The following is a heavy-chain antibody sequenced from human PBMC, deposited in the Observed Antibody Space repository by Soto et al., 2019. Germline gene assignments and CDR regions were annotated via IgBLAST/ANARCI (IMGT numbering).Heavy chain of an antibody. CDR3: ATRKYCPSTTCFDF. V-gene: IGHV3-NL1*01. J-gene: IGHJ4*02. CDR2: IYSDGYT. Sequence: SGFTFKNNGMHWVRQAPGKGLEWVAIIYSDGYTYYADSVKGRFTISRDTSKNTLYLQMSSLRAEDTAVYYCATRKYCPSTTCFDFWGQGTQVTVSS. CDR1: GFTFKNNG. D-gene: IGHD2-2*01.